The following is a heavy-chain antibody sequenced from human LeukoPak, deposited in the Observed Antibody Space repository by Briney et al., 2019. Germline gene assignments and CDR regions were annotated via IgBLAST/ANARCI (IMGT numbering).Heavy chain of an antibody. J-gene: IGHJ6*03. V-gene: IGHV1-18*01. CDR3: ARDGRNPYSRLGYYYMDV. D-gene: IGHD4-11*01. Sequence: ASVKVSCKASGYTFTSYGISWVRQAPGQGLEWMGWISAYNGNTNYAQKLQGRVTMTTDTSTSTAYMELRSLRSDDTAVYYCARDGRNPYSRLGYYYMDVWGKGTTVTVSS. CDR1: GYTFTSYG. CDR2: ISAYNGNT.